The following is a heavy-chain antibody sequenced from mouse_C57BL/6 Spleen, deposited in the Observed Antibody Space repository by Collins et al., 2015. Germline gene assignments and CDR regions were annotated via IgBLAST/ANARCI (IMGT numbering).Heavy chain of an antibody. J-gene: IGHJ3*01. D-gene: IGHD1-2*01. Sequence: EVQLQQSGPELVKPGASVKMSCKASGYTFTSYVMHWVKQKPGQGLEWIGYINPYNDGTKYNEKFKGKATLTSDKSSSTAYMELSSLTSEDSAVYYCARNYGYVEAWLAYWGQGTLVTVSA. CDR2: INPYNDGT. CDR1: GYTFTSYV. V-gene: IGHV1-14*01. CDR3: ARNYGYVEAWLAY.